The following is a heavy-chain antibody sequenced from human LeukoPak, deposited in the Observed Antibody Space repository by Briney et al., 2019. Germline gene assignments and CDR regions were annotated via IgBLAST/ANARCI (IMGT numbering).Heavy chain of an antibody. CDR1: GDSISSRSYY. Sequence: SETLSLTCTVSGDSISSRSYYWGWIRQPPGKGLEWIGSIYYSGSTYYNPSLKSRVTISVDTSKNQFSLKLSSVTAADTAAYYCARSPVLLWFGELLYYFDYWGQGTLVTVSS. CDR2: IYYSGST. CDR3: ARSPVLLWFGELLYYFDY. V-gene: IGHV4-39*01. D-gene: IGHD3-10*01. J-gene: IGHJ4*02.